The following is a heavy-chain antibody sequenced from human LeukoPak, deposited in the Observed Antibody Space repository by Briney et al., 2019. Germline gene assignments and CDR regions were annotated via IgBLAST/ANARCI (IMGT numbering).Heavy chain of an antibody. Sequence: GGSLRLSCSASGFTFSRYGMHWVRQAPGKGPEYVSAIVSNGDSTYYADSVKGRFTISRDNAKKSLYLQMNSLRAEDTAVYYCARESRAGYDDVWESYRYTGLDYWGQGTLVTVSS. D-gene: IGHD3-16*02. J-gene: IGHJ4*02. CDR2: IVSNGDST. CDR1: GFTFSRYG. CDR3: ARESRAGYDDVWESYRYTGLDY. V-gene: IGHV3-64*04.